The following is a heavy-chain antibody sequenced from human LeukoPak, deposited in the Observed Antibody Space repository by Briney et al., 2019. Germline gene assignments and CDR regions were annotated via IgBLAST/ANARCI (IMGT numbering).Heavy chain of an antibody. CDR1: GFTVSSNY. J-gene: IGHJ4*02. D-gene: IGHD3-22*01. V-gene: IGHV3-53*01. CDR2: IYSGGST. Sequence: PGGSLRLSCAASGFTVSSNYMSWVRQAPGKGLEWVSVIYSGGSTYYADSVKGRFTISRDNSKNTLYLQMNSLRAEDTAVYCCARRGYDSSGYHYWGQGTLVTVSS. CDR3: ARRGYDSSGYHY.